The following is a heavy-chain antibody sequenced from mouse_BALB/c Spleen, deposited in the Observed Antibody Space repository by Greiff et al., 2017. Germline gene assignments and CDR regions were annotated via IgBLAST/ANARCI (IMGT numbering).Heavy chain of an antibody. CDR3: ARGDPGAY. CDR1: GFTFSSYA. J-gene: IGHJ3*01. Sequence: DVKLVESGGGLVKPGGSLKLSCAASGFTFSSYAMSWVRQTPEKRLEWVASISSGGSTYYPDSVKGRFTISRDNARNILYLQMSSLRSEDTAMYYCARGDPGAYWGQGTLVTVSA. CDR2: ISSGGST. V-gene: IGHV5-6-5*01.